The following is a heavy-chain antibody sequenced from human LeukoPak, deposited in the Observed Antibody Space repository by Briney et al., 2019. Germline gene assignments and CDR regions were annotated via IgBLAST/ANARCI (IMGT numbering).Heavy chain of an antibody. CDR3: ARAYSTSSPFDY. J-gene: IGHJ4*02. Sequence: GASVKVSCKASGYTFTGYYIHWMRQAPGHGLEWMGMINPSGGSTSYAQKFQGRVTMTRDTSTSTVYLELSSLRSEDTAVYYCARAYSTSSPFDYWGQGTLVTVSS. CDR2: INPSGGST. D-gene: IGHD6-6*01. V-gene: IGHV1-46*01. CDR1: GYTFTGYY.